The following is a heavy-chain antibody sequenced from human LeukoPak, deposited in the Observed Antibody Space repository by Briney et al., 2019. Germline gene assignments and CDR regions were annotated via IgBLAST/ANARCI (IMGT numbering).Heavy chain of an antibody. V-gene: IGHV4-4*07. CDR1: GGSISSYY. CDR3: ARVIVGATTRYYFDY. Sequence: SETLSLTCTVSGGSISSYYWSWIRQPAGKGLEWIGRIYTSGSTNYNPSLKSRVTMSVDTSKNQFSLKLSSVTAADTAVYYCARVIVGATTRYYFDYWGQGTLVTVSS. D-gene: IGHD1-26*01. J-gene: IGHJ4*02. CDR2: IYTSGST.